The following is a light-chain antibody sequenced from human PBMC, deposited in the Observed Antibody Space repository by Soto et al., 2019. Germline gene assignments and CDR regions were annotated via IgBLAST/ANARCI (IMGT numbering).Light chain of an antibody. CDR2: EVS. V-gene: IGLV2-23*02. Sequence: QSVLTQPASVSGSPGQSITISCIGTSSDVGSYNLLSWYQQHPGKAPKVLIYEVSERPSGVSNRFSGSKSGNTASLTISGLQAEDEAEYYCCSYAGSRTHVLFGGGTKLTVL. CDR3: CSYAGSRTHVL. CDR1: SSDVGSYNL. J-gene: IGLJ2*01.